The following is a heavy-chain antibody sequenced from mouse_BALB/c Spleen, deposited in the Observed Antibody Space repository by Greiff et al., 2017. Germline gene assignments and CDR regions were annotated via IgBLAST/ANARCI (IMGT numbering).Heavy chain of an antibody. CDR2: IDPSDSYT. D-gene: IGHD1-1*01. CDR3: AKGSLCITTVVATDAMDY. V-gene: IGHV1-69*02. CDR1: GYTFTSYW. Sequence: VQLQQPGAELVKPGASVKLSCKASGYTFTSYWMHWVKQRPGQGLEWIGEIDPSDSYTNYNQKFKGKATLTVDKSSSTAYMQLSSLTSEDSAVYYCAKGSLCITTVVATDAMDYWGQGTSVTVSS. J-gene: IGHJ4*01.